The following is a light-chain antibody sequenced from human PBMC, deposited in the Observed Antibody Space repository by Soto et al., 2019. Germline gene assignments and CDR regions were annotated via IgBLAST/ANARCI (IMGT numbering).Light chain of an antibody. V-gene: IGKV1-27*01. J-gene: IGKJ3*01. Sequence: DIQMTQSQTSLSASVGDRVTITCRASQGIRNFVAWYQQKPGKAPKLLIYAASTLQSGVPSRFSGSGSGTDFTLTSNSLQPEDVATYSCQKYSSVPVFGPGTKVEIK. CDR2: AAS. CDR1: QGIRNF. CDR3: QKYSSVPV.